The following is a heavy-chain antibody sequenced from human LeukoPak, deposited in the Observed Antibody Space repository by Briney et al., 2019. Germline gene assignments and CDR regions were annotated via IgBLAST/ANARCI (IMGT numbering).Heavy chain of an antibody. Sequence: PGGSLRLSCAASGFTFSRYDMHWVRQAPGKGLEWVAFIRYDGSSKYYADSVKGRFTISRDKSKNTLYLQMNSLSTEDTAVYYCATRSYRLYFDYWGQGTRVTVSS. CDR2: IRYDGSSK. CDR3: ATRSYRLYFDY. D-gene: IGHD1-26*01. CDR1: GFTFSRYD. J-gene: IGHJ4*02. V-gene: IGHV3-30*02.